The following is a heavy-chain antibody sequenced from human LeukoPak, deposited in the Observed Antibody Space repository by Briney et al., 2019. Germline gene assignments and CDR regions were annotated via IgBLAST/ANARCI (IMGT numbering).Heavy chain of an antibody. Sequence: GESLKTSCKGSGYTFTSYWIAWVRQMPGKGLEWMGIIYPGDSDTRYSPSFQGQVTISADKSIGTAYLEWSSLKASDTAMYYCARNSVPGSLMTWFDPWGQGTLVTVSS. CDR3: ARNSVPGSLMTWFDP. CDR2: IYPGDSDT. D-gene: IGHD6-19*01. V-gene: IGHV5-51*01. CDR1: GYTFTSYW. J-gene: IGHJ5*02.